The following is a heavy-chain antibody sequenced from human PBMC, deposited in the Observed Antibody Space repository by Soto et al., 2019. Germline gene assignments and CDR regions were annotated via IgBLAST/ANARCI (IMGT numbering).Heavy chain of an antibody. D-gene: IGHD7-27*01. CDR1: GFTFSSYA. J-gene: IGHJ4*02. Sequence: PGGSLRLSCAASGFTFSSYAMHWVRQAPGKGPEWVALISYDGTNKFYADSVKGRFTISRDNSKSTLYLQVDSLRPEDAAVYYCARDPKTSGGQNWAFNYFDSWGQGTLVTVS. V-gene: IGHV3-30-3*01. CDR2: ISYDGTNK. CDR3: ARDPKTSGGQNWAFNYFDS.